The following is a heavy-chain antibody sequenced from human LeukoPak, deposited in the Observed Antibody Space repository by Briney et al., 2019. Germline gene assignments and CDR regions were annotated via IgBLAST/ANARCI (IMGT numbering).Heavy chain of an antibody. J-gene: IGHJ4*02. D-gene: IGHD3-10*01. V-gene: IGHV3-30-3*01. CDR1: GFTFSGYA. Sequence: GGSLRLSCAASGFTFSGYAMHWVRQAPGKGLEWVAVISYDGSNEYYADSVKGRFTISRDNSKNTLYLQMNSLSVEDTAVYYCARVGYYASGPFSYFDYWGQGTLVTVST. CDR2: ISYDGSNE. CDR3: ARVGYYASGPFSYFDY.